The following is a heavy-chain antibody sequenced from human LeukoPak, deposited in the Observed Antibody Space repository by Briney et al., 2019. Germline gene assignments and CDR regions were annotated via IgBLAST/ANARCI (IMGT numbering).Heavy chain of an antibody. J-gene: IGHJ5*02. CDR3: ARFISSGWYSNWFDP. V-gene: IGHV3-48*01. Sequence: GGSLRLSRAASGFTFSSYSMNWVRQAPGKGLGWVSYISSSSSTIYYADSVKGRFTISRDNAKNSLYLQMNSLRAEDTAVYYCARFISSGWYSNWFDPWGQGTLVTVSS. CDR2: ISSSSSTI. D-gene: IGHD6-19*01. CDR1: GFTFSSYS.